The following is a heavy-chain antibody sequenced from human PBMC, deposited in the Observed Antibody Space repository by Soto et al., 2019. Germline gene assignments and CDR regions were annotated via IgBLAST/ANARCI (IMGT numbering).Heavy chain of an antibody. CDR1: GVSFSGYY. V-gene: IGHV4-34*01. J-gene: IGHJ5*02. CDR2: INHSGST. D-gene: IGHD5-12*01. Sequence: PSETLSLTCAVYGVSFSGYYWTWISQPPGTGLEWIGEINHSGSTNYNPSLKSRVTISVDTSKNQFSLKLTSVTAADTAVYWCARDPVDGYAFFDNWGQGALVTVSS. CDR3: ARDPVDGYAFFDN.